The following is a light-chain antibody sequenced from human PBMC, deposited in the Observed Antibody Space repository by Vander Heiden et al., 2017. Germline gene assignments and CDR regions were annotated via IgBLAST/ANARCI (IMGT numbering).Light chain of an antibody. Sequence: EIVLTQSPATLPLSLGETVTLSCRHSQHISSSYFAWYQQKPGQAPRLLIYGASKRATGSPGRFSGSGSGTDFTRTISRLEPEDFAVYYCQQYHSAPRTFGEGTKVETK. CDR2: GAS. CDR1: QHISSSY. CDR3: QQYHSAPRT. J-gene: IGKJ1*01. V-gene: IGKV3-20*01.